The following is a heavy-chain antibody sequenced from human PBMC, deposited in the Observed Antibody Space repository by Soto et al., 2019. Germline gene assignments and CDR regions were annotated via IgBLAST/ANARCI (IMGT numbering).Heavy chain of an antibody. V-gene: IGHV3-23*01. Sequence: PGGSLRLSCAASGFTFSSYAMSWVRQAPGKGLEWVSAISGSGGSTYYADSVKGRFTISRDNSKNTLYLQMNSLRAEDTAVYYCARDGLRRSVVKPICWFDPWGQGTLVTVSS. CDR2: ISGSGGST. CDR1: GFTFSSYA. CDR3: ARDGLRRSVVKPICWFDP. D-gene: IGHD2-15*01. J-gene: IGHJ5*02.